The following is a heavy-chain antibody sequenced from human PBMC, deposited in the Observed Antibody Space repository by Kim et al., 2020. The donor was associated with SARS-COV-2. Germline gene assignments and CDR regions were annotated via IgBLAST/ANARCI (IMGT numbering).Heavy chain of an antibody. V-gene: IGHV3-30*02. Sequence: KYDADSVKVRFTISRDNSKNTLYRQMSSLRAEDTAVYYCAKRGGMYYFDYWGQGTLVTVSS. J-gene: IGHJ4*02. CDR3: AKRGGMYYFDY. D-gene: IGHD3-16*01. CDR2: K.